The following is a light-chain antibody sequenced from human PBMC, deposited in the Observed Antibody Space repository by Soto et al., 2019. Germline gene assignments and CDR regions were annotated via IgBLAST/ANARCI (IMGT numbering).Light chain of an antibody. CDR1: SSNIGAGYD. CDR2: ANG. Sequence: QSVLPQPPSVSGAPGQRVTISCTGSSSNIGAGYDVHWYQQLPGTAPKLLIYANGNRPSGVPDRFSGSKSGTSASLAITGLQAEDEADYYCQSYDRSLSGYVLGTGTKVTVL. V-gene: IGLV1-40*01. J-gene: IGLJ1*01. CDR3: QSYDRSLSGYV.